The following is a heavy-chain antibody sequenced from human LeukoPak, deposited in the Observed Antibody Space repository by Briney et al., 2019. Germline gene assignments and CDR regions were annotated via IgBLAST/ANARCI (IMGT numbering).Heavy chain of an antibody. CDR2: IYYSGST. J-gene: IGHJ4*02. CDR1: GGSISSYY. V-gene: IGHV4-59*01. CDR3: ARESDETYSSSAVDYFDY. D-gene: IGHD6-6*01. Sequence: SETLSLTCTVSGGSISSYYWSWIRQPPGKGLEWIGYIYYSGSTNYNPSLKSRVTISVDTSKNQFSLKLSSVTAADTAVYYCARESDETYSSSAVDYFDYWGQGTLVTVSS.